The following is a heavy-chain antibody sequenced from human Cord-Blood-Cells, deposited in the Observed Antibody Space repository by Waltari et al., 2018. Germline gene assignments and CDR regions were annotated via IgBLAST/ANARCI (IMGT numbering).Heavy chain of an antibody. CDR1: GFTFSSYG. V-gene: IGHV3-30*18. J-gene: IGHJ4*02. CDR3: AKSDTVTTYYFDY. Sequence: VQLVESGGGVVQPGRSLRPSCAASGFTFSSYGMHWVRQARGKGLEVVAVISDEASNKYYANSVKGRFTIARNKSKNTLYLQMNSLRAEDTAVYYCAKSDTVTTYYFDYWGQGTLVTVSS. CDR2: ISDEASNK. D-gene: IGHD4-17*01.